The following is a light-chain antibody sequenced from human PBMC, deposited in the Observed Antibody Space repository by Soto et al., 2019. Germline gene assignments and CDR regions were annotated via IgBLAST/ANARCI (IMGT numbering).Light chain of an antibody. CDR2: GAS. CDR3: LQYVSSPLS. J-gene: IGKJ1*01. CDR1: QTVGGRY. Sequence: EIVLTQSAATLSLSPGERATLSCRASQTVGGRYLAWFQQKPGQTPRVLIYGASTSSAGVPARFSGSGSWPDFSLTINRLEPEDFAVYYCLQYVSSPLSFGQGTKVEV. V-gene: IGKV3-20*01.